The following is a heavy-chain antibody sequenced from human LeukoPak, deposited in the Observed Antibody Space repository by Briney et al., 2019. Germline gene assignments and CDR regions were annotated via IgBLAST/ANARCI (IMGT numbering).Heavy chain of an antibody. V-gene: IGHV3-23*01. D-gene: IGHD3-9*01. CDR1: GFTFSTYA. CDR3: AKDGGDDILTGDALDY. J-gene: IGHJ4*02. CDR2: ISGSGGST. Sequence: GGSLRLSCAASGFTFSTYAINWVRQAPGKGLEWVSAISGSGGSTYYADSVKGRFTISRDNSKNKLYLQMNSLRAEDTAFYYWAKDGGDDILTGDALDYWGQGSLVTVSS.